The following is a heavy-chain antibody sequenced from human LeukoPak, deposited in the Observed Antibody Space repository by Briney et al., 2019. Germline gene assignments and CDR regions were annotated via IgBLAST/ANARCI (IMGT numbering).Heavy chain of an antibody. CDR1: GGSFTDYY. D-gene: IGHD2-2*01. CDR2: INHSGST. V-gene: IGHV4-34*01. Sequence: SETLSLTCAVYGGSFTDYYWSWIRQSPGKGLEWIGEINHSGSTNYNPSLKSRVTISIDTSKNQFSLKLISVTAADTAVYYCASGIVYYQPSKNAFDFWGQGTMVIVSS. J-gene: IGHJ3*01. CDR3: ASGIVYYQPSKNAFDF.